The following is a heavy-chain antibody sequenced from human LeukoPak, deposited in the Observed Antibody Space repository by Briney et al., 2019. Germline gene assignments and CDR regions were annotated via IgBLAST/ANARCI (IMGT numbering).Heavy chain of an antibody. CDR2: INPNSGGT. Sequence: ASVKVSCKASGYTFTGYYMHWVRQAPGQGLEWMGWINPNSGGTNYAQKLQGRVTMTTDTSTSTAYMELRSLRSDDTAVYYCARGYSRSGYSSGWHYYYYYMDVWGKGTTVTISS. CDR1: GYTFTGYY. CDR3: ARGYSRSGYSSGWHYYYYYMDV. J-gene: IGHJ6*03. D-gene: IGHD6-19*01. V-gene: IGHV1-2*02.